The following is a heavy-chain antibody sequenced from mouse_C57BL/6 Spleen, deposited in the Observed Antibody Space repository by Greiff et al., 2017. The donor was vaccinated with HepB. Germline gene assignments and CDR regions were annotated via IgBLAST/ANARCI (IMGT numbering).Heavy chain of an antibody. CDR1: GYAFTNYL. CDR2: INPGSGGT. J-gene: IGHJ2*01. Sequence: VQLQQSGAELVRPGTSVKVSCKASGYAFTNYLIEWVKQRPGQGLEWIGVINPGSGGTNYNEKFKGKATLTADKSSSTAYMQLSSLTSEDSAVYFCARDGRSSFDYWGQGTTLTVSS. CDR3: ARDGRSSFDY. D-gene: IGHD1-1*01. V-gene: IGHV1-54*01.